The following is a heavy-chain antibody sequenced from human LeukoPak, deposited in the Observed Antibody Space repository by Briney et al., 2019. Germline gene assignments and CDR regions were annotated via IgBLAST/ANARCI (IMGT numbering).Heavy chain of an antibody. J-gene: IGHJ4*02. CDR1: GFTFSSTG. V-gene: IGHV3-30*18. CDR3: AKQYCSGGSCYSGDFFDS. CDR2: ISYDGSSK. D-gene: IGHD2-15*01. Sequence: TGGSLRLSCTASGFTFSSTGMHWVRQAPGKGLDWVASISYDGSSKKYVDSVKGRFTISRDNSKNTMYLQMNSLRPEDTAVYYCAKQYCSGGSCYSGDFFDSWGQGTLVTVSS.